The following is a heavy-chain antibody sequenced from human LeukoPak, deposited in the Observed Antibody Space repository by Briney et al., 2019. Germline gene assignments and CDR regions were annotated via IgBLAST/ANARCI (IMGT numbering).Heavy chain of an antibody. CDR1: GFTSNGDW. CDR3: ARELPRIGGQTDASDI. Sequence: GGSLRLSCAVSGFTSNGDWMHWVRQAPGKGLVWVSRSKNDGSSTNYADSVKGRFTISRDNAKNTLYLQMNSLRAEDTAVYYCARELPRIGGQTDASDIWGQGTMVTVS. J-gene: IGHJ3*02. V-gene: IGHV3-74*01. D-gene: IGHD3-16*01. CDR2: SKNDGSST.